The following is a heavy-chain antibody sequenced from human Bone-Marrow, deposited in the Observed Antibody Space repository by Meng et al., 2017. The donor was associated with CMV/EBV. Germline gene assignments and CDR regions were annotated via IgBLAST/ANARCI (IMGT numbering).Heavy chain of an antibody. CDR2: ISDSGSS. J-gene: IGHJ4*02. V-gene: IGHV4-34*01. Sequence: SEPLSLTCAVHGGSFSGYYWSWIRQPPGKGLQWIGEISDSGSSNYNPSLKSRVTISVDTSKNQFSLKLSSVTAADTAVYYCARELYYYDSSGYFDYWGQGTLVTVSS. CDR1: GGSFSGYY. CDR3: ARELYYYDSSGYFDY. D-gene: IGHD3-22*01.